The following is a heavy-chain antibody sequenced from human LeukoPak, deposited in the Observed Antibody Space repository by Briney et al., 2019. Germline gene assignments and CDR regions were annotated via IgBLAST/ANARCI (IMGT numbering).Heavy chain of an antibody. J-gene: IGHJ6*03. CDR3: ARAGAIITMVRGVIDYMDV. Sequence: ASVKVSCKASGYTFTSYAMNWVRQAPGQGLEWMGWINPNSGGTNYAQKFQGRVTMTRDTPISTAYMELSRLRSDDTAVYYCARAGAIITMVRGVIDYMDVWGKGTTVTISS. CDR1: GYTFTSYA. V-gene: IGHV1-2*02. CDR2: INPNSGGT. D-gene: IGHD3-10*01.